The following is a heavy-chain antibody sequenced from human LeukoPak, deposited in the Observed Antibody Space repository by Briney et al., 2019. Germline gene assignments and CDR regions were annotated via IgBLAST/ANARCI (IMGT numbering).Heavy chain of an antibody. V-gene: IGHV1-18*01. CDR3: ATFRGTATTAFYFDY. Sequence: ASVKVSCKASGYTFSNYGINWVRQAPRQGLEWMGWISASNGNTYFAQKLQGRVTMTTDTSTSTAYMELRSLRSDDTAVYYCATFRGTATTAFYFDYWGQGTLVTVSS. D-gene: IGHD5-24*01. CDR2: ISASNGNT. J-gene: IGHJ4*02. CDR1: GYTFSNYG.